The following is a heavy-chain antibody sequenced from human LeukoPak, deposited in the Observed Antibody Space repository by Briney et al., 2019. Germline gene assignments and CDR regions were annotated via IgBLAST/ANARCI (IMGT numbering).Heavy chain of an antibody. CDR1: GGSISSSSYY. CDR2: IYYSGST. CDR3: ARASYQLSDYYYYYYYMDV. V-gene: IGHV4-39*01. D-gene: IGHD2-2*01. Sequence: SETLSLTCTVSGGSISSSSYYWGWIRQPPGKGLEWIGSIYYSGSTYYNPSLKSRVTISVDTSKNQFSLKLSSVTAADTAVYYCARASYQLSDYYYYYYYMDVWGKGTTVTISS. J-gene: IGHJ6*03.